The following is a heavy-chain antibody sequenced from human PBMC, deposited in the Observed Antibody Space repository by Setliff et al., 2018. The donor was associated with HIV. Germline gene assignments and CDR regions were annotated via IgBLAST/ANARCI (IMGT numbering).Heavy chain of an antibody. CDR2: IIPILGIA. CDR3: AREPRGSSSWHHNDAFDI. J-gene: IGHJ3*02. Sequence: SVKVSCKASGGTFSSYAISWVRQAPGQGLEWMGGIIPILGIANYAQKFQGRVTITADKSTSTAYMELSSLRSEDTAVYYCAREPRGSSSWHHNDAFDIWGQGTMVTVSS. D-gene: IGHD6-13*01. CDR1: GGTFSSYA. V-gene: IGHV1-69*10.